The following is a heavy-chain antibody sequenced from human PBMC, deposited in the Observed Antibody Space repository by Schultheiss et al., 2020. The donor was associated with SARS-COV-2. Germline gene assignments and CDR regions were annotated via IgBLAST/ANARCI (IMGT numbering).Heavy chain of an antibody. CDR1: GGTFSSYP. CDR3: ATDSPYSSSWYYY. V-gene: IGHV1-69*06. Sequence: SVKVSCKASGGTFSSYPISWVRQAPGQGLEWMGGIIPIFDTANYAQKFQGRVTITADKSTSTAYMELSSLRSEDTAVYYCATDSPYSSSWYYYWGQGTLVTVSS. J-gene: IGHJ4*02. D-gene: IGHD6-13*01. CDR2: IIPIFDTA.